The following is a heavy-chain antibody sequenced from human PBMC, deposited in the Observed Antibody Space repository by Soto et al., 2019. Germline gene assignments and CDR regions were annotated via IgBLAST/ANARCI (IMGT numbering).Heavy chain of an antibody. V-gene: IGHV1-24*01. D-gene: IGHD3-10*01. CDR1: GYTLTELS. CDR3: AISMVRGVISWFDP. J-gene: IGHJ5*02. CDR2: FDTEDGET. Sequence: KPRASVKVSCKVSGYTLTELSMHWVRQAPGKGLEWMGGFDTEDGETIYAQKFQGRVTMTEDTSTDTAYMELSSLRSEDPAEYYCAISMVRGVISWFDPWGQGTLVTVSS.